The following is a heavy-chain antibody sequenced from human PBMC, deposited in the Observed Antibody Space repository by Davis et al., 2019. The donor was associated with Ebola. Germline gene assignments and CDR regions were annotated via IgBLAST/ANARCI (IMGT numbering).Heavy chain of an antibody. CDR1: GYTFTSYY. Sequence: ASVKVSCKASGYTFTSYYMHWVRQAPGQGLEWMGIINPSGGSTSYAQKFQGRVTMTTDTSTSTAYMELRSLRSDDTAVYYCARGGYSGYDHLDYWGQGTLVTVSS. CDR3: ARGGYSGYDHLDY. V-gene: IGHV1-46*01. D-gene: IGHD5-12*01. CDR2: INPSGGST. J-gene: IGHJ4*02.